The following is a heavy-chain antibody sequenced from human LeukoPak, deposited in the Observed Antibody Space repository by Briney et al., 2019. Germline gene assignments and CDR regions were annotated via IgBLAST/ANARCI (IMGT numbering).Heavy chain of an antibody. D-gene: IGHD3-9*01. V-gene: IGHV3-7*01. CDR2: IKQDGSEK. J-gene: IGHJ4*02. CDR1: GFTFSSYW. Sequence: GRSLRLSCAASGFTFSSYWMSWVRQAPGKGLEWVANIKQDGSEKYYVDSVKGRFTISRDNAENSLYLQMNSLRAEDTAVYYCARIRYFDWLSDYFDYWGQGTLVTVSS. CDR3: ARIRYFDWLSDYFDY.